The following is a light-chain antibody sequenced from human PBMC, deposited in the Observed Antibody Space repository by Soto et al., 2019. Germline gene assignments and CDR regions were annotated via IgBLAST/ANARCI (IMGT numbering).Light chain of an antibody. Sequence: AIQMTQSPSSLSASVGDRVTITCRASQDIRNDLGWYQQKPGKTPKLLIFAASMLQSGVPSRFSGSGSGTDFTLTISSLQPEDFATYYCLQDFNYPWTFGQGTKVEIE. V-gene: IGKV1-6*01. CDR3: LQDFNYPWT. CDR1: QDIRND. CDR2: AAS. J-gene: IGKJ1*01.